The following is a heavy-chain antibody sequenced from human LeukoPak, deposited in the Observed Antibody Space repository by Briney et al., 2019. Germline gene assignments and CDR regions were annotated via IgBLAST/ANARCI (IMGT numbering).Heavy chain of an antibody. Sequence: ASVEVSCKVSGYTLTELSMHWVRQAPGKGLEWMGGFDPEDGETIYAQKFQGRVTMTGDTSTDTAYMELSSLRSEDTAVYYCATEDLGIWGQGTLVTVSS. V-gene: IGHV1-24*01. CDR2: FDPEDGET. CDR3: ATEDLGI. CDR1: GYTLTELS. J-gene: IGHJ4*02.